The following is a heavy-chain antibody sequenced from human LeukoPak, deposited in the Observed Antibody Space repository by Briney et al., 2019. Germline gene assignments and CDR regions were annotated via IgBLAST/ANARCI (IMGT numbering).Heavy chain of an antibody. Sequence: PSETLSLTCAVYGGSFSGYYWSWIRQPPGKGLDWIGEINHSGSTNYNPSLKSRVTISVDTSKNQFSPKLSSVTAADTAVYYCARGTYGSGSYYMLDYYYYMDVWGKGTTVTVSS. CDR2: INHSGST. J-gene: IGHJ6*03. CDR3: ARGTYGSGSYYMLDYYYYMDV. CDR1: GGSFSGYY. V-gene: IGHV4-34*01. D-gene: IGHD3-10*01.